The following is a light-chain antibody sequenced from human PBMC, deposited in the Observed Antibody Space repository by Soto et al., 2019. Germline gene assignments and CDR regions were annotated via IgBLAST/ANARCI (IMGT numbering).Light chain of an antibody. CDR3: QQYISGWT. V-gene: IGKV1-5*01. J-gene: IGKJ1*01. Sequence: DIQMTQSPSTLSASVGERVTITCRASQSISSRLAWYQQKPGKAPKLLIYDASNLESGVPSRFSGSGSGTEFTLTISSLQPDDFATYYCQQYISGWTFGQGTKV. CDR1: QSISSR. CDR2: DAS.